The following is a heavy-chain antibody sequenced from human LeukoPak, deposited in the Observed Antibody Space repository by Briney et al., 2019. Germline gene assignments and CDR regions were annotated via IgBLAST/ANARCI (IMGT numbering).Heavy chain of an antibody. D-gene: IGHD3-10*02. CDR2: ISSSGSDI. Sequence: GGSLRLSCAASRFTFSNYEMHWVRQAPGKGLEWVSYISSSGSDIYYADSVKGRFTISRDNAKNSLYLQMNSLRAEDTAVYYCAELGITMIGGVWGKGTTVTISS. CDR3: AELGITMIGGV. V-gene: IGHV3-48*03. CDR1: RFTFSNYE. J-gene: IGHJ6*04.